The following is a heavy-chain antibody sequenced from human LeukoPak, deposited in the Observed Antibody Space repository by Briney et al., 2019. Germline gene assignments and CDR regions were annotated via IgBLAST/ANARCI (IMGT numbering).Heavy chain of an antibody. J-gene: IGHJ4*02. D-gene: IGHD4-17*01. V-gene: IGHV4-39*01. CDR1: GGSISSSSYY. CDR2: IYYSGST. CDR3: ARVYGDYFDY. Sequence: SETLSLTCTVSGGSISSSSYYWGWIRQPPGKGLEWIGSIYYSGSTYYNPSLKSRVTISVDTSKNQFSLKLSSVTAADTAVYYCARVYGDYFDYWGQGTLVTVSS.